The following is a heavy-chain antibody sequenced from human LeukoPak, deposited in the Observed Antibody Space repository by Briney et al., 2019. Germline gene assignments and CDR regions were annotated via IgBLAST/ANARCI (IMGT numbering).Heavy chain of an antibody. Sequence: GSLRLSCAASGFTFSSYGMHWVRQAPGKGLEWVAVIWYDGSNKYYADSAKGRFTISRDNSKNTLYLQMNSLRAEDTAVYYCARNYYDSSGYYYHDYWGQGTLVTVSS. V-gene: IGHV3-33*01. CDR2: IWYDGSNK. CDR3: ARNYYDSSGYYYHDY. D-gene: IGHD3-22*01. CDR1: GFTFSSYG. J-gene: IGHJ4*02.